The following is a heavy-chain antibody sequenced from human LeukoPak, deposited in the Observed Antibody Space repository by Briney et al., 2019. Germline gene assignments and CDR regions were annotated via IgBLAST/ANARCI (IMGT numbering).Heavy chain of an antibody. CDR1: GGSISPYY. CDR2: IYYSGST. J-gene: IGHJ5*02. D-gene: IGHD3-22*01. CDR3: ARAADSSGYSPGYNWFDP. Sequence: PSETLSLTCTVSGGSISPYYWTWIRQPPGKGLEYIGYIYYSGSTNYNPSLKSRVTISLDTSKNQFSLKLTSVTAADTAVYYCARAADSSGYSPGYNWFDPWGQGTLVTVSS. V-gene: IGHV4-59*01.